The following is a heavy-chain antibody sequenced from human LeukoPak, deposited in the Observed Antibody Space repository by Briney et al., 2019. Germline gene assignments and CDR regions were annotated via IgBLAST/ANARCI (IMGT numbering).Heavy chain of an antibody. CDR2: ICSSGSTI. CDR3: ARGLLFSSYYFDF. CDR1: VFTFSSYS. J-gene: IGHJ4*02. Sequence: PGGSLRLSCAASVFTFSSYSMNCGPEAPGRGRECVSYICSSGSTIYYADSVKGRFTISRDNAKNSMYLQMNSLRAEDTAVYYCARGLLFSSYYFDFGGQGTLVTVSS. D-gene: IGHD2-21*02. V-gene: IGHV3-48*04.